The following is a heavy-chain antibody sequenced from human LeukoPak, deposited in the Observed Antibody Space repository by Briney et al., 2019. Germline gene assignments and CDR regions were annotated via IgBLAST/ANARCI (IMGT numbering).Heavy chain of an antibody. CDR1: GGSISSSSYY. CDR2: IYYSGST. Sequence: SETLSLTCTVSGGSISSSSYYWGWIRLPPGKGLEWIGSIYYSGSTYYNPSLKSRVTISVDTSKNQFSLRLSSVTAADTAVYYCAREGGYGSGFLAYWGQGALVTVSS. D-gene: IGHD3-10*01. J-gene: IGHJ4*02. V-gene: IGHV4-39*07. CDR3: AREGGYGSGFLAY.